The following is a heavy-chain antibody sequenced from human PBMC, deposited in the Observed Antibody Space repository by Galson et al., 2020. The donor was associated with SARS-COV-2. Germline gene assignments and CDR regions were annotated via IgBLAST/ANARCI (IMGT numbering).Heavy chain of an antibody. CDR1: GGSFSGYY. D-gene: IGHD4-17*01. J-gene: IGHJ6*02. Sequence: SETLSLTCAVYGGSFSGYYWSWIRQPPGKGLEWIGEINHSGSTNYNPSLKSRVTISVDTSKNQFSLKLSSVTAADTAVHYCARGRTVTTFYYYYGMDVWGQGTTVTVSS. V-gene: IGHV4-34*01. CDR3: ARGRTVTTFYYYYGMDV. CDR2: INHSGST.